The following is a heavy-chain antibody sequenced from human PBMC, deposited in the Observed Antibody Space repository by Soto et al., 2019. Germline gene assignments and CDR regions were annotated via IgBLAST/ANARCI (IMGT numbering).Heavy chain of an antibody. CDR3: XXXXXXXXXLYY. CDR1: GYTFTXXX. J-gene: IGHJ4*02. D-gene: IGHD5-18*01. CDR2: ISAYNGNT. V-gene: IGHV1-18*01. Sequence: QVQLVQSGAEVKKPGASVKVSCKASGYTFTXXXXXXXXXXXXXXLEWMGWISAYNGNTNYAQKLQGRVTMTTDTXXXXXXXXXXXXXXXXXXXXXXXXXXXXXXXLYYWGQGTLVTVSS.